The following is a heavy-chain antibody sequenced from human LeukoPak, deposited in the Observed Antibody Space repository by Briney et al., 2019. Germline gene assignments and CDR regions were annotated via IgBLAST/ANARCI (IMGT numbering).Heavy chain of an antibody. V-gene: IGHV1-18*01. CDR1: GYTFTSYG. J-gene: IGHJ4*02. Sequence: ASVKFSCKASGYTFTSYGISWVRQAPGQGLEWMGWINAYNGDTNYAQMLQGRVTMTTDTSTSTAYMELRSLRSDDTAVYYCARWAGRLISSSWLDYWGQGTLVTVSS. CDR3: ARWAGRLISSSWLDY. D-gene: IGHD6-13*01. CDR2: INAYNGDT.